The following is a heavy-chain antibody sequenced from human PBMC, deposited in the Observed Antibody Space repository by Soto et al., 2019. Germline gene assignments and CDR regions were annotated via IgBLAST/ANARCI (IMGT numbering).Heavy chain of an antibody. Sequence: SETLYLTCTVSGGSISSYYWSWIRQPPGKGLEWIGYIYYSGSTNYNPSLKSRVTISVDTSKNQFSLKLSSVTAADTAVYYCARRYGVYFDYWGQGTLVTVS. D-gene: IGHD4-17*01. J-gene: IGHJ4*02. CDR3: ARRYGVYFDY. V-gene: IGHV4-59*08. CDR2: IYYSGST. CDR1: GGSISSYY.